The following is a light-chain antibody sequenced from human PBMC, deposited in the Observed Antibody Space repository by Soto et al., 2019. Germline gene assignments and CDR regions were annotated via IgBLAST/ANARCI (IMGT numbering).Light chain of an antibody. V-gene: IGLV1-40*01. Sequence: QSALTQSPSVSGAPGQSVSISCTGTSSNIGAGFDVHWYQQLPATAPKLLIYGNNNRPSGVPDRFSGSKSGTSASLAITGLQAEDEADYYCQSYDTNLSGGSGFGTGTKVTVL. CDR2: GNN. CDR3: QSYDTNLSGGSG. J-gene: IGLJ1*01. CDR1: SSNIGAGFD.